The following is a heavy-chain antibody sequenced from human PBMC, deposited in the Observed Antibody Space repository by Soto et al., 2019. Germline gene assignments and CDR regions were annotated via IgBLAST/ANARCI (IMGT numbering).Heavy chain of an antibody. CDR3: ARDRSSSWYNGRFYGDS. D-gene: IGHD6-19*01. V-gene: IGHV1-69*06. Sequence: QVQLVQSGAEVRKPGSSVKVSCKASGGTFTTYDISWVRQAPGQGLEWMGGIIPLFDATKYAQKFQGRVTITAETSTGTAYMELSSRRSEDTAMYYCARDRSSSWYNGRFYGDSWGQGTLVTVSS. J-gene: IGHJ4*02. CDR1: GGTFTTYD. CDR2: IIPLFDAT.